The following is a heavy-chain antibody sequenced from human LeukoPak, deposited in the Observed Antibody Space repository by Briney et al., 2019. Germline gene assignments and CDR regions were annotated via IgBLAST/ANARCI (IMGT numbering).Heavy chain of an antibody. CDR1: GYTFTSYG. V-gene: IGHV1-18*01. D-gene: IGHD3-10*01. CDR2: ISAYNGNT. Sequence: ASVKVSCKASGYTFTSYGISWVRQAPGQGLEWMGWISAYNGNTNYAQKLQGRVTMTTDTSTITAYMELRSLRSDDTAVYYCARDEPELLWFGEFGTAFDYWGQGTLVSVSS. CDR3: ARDEPELLWFGEFGTAFDY. J-gene: IGHJ4*02.